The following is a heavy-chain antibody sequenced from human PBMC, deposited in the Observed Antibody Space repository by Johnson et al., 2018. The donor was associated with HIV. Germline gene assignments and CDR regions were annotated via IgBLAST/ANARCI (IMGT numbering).Heavy chain of an antibody. CDR3: AKFHGSSGYGAFDI. CDR2: TQYDGSNK. V-gene: IGHV3-30*02. J-gene: IGHJ3*02. CDR1: GFSFSSYG. Sequence: QEQLVESGGGVVQPGGSLRLSCAASGFSFSSYGIHWVRQAPGKGLEWVAFTQYDGSNKYYADSVKGRFTISRDNSKNTLYLQMNSLRAEDTAVYYCAKFHGSSGYGAFDIWGQGTMVTVSS. D-gene: IGHD3-22*01.